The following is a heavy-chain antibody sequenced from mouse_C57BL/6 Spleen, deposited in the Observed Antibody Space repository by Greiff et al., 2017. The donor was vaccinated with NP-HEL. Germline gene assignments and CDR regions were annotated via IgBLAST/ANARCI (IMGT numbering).Heavy chain of an antibody. CDR2: INPNNGGT. J-gene: IGHJ4*01. CDR1: GYTFTDYY. Sequence: EVQLQQSGPELVKPGASVKISCKASGYTFTDYYMNWVKQSHGKSLEWIGDINPNNGGTSYHQKFKGKATLTVDKSSSTAYMELLSLTSEDSAVYYCAPPSMDYWGQGTSVTVSS. CDR3: APPSMDY. V-gene: IGHV1-26*01.